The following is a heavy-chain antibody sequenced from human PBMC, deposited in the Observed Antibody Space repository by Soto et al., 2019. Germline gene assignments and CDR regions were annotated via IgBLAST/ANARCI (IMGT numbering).Heavy chain of an antibody. Sequence: GGSLRLSCAVSGFTFSSYWMSWVRQAPGEGLEWVANIKQDGSEKYYVDSVKGRFTISRDNAKNSLYLQMNSLRAEDTAVYYCARTTYYYDSSAYYLDAFDIWGQGTMVTVSS. CDR2: IKQDGSEK. D-gene: IGHD3-22*01. J-gene: IGHJ3*02. CDR1: GFTFSSYW. CDR3: ARTTYYYDSSAYYLDAFDI. V-gene: IGHV3-7*05.